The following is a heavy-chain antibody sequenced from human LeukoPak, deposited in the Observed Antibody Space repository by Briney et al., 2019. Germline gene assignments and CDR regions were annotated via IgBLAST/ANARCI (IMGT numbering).Heavy chain of an antibody. J-gene: IGHJ6*03. V-gene: IGHV4-39*01. D-gene: IGHD2-2*01. Sequence: SETLSLTCTVSGGSISSSSYYWGWIRQPPGKGLEWIGSIYYSGSTYYNPSLKSRVTISVDTSKNQFSLKLSSVTAADTAVYYCARRGRYCSSTSCYRVSYYYYYMDVWGKGTTVTVSS. CDR3: ARRGRYCSSTSCYRVSYYYYYMDV. CDR1: GGSISSSSYY. CDR2: IYYSGST.